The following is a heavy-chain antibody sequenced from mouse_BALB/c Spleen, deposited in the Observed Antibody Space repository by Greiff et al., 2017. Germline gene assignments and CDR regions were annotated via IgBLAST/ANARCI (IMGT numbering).Heavy chain of an antibody. J-gene: IGHJ2*01. V-gene: IGHV1-9*01. CDR3: ARVETLYGSRRYYFDY. CDR1: GYTFSSYW. D-gene: IGHD1-1*01. Sequence: QVQLQQSGAELMKPGASVKISCKATGYTFSSYWIEWVKQRPGHGLEWIGEILPGSGSTNYNEKFKGKATFTADTSSNTAYMQLSSLTSEDSAVYYCARVETLYGSRRYYFDYWGQGTTLTVSS. CDR2: ILPGSGST.